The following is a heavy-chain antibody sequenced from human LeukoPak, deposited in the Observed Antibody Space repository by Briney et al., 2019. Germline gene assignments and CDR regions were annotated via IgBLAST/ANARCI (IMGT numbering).Heavy chain of an antibody. V-gene: IGHV3-23*01. CDR2: ISGSGSST. Sequence: GESLRLSCAASGFTFSTYAMNWVRQAPGKGLEWVSAISGSGSSTYYADSVKGRFTISRDNSKNTLYLQMNSLRAEDTAVYYCAKQTSPYGDYDYWGQGTLVTVSS. CDR3: AKQTSPYGDYDY. J-gene: IGHJ4*02. D-gene: IGHD4-17*01. CDR1: GFTFSTYA.